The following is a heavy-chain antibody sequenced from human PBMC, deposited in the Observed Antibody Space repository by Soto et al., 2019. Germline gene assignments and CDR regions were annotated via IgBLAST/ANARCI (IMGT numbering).Heavy chain of an antibody. CDR2: ISGSGGST. CDR3: AKDRVGRGSGRLEFDY. V-gene: IGHV3-23*01. D-gene: IGHD3-10*01. J-gene: IGHJ4*02. Sequence: EVQLLESGGGLVQPGGSLRLSCAASGFTFSSYAMSWVRQAPGKGLEWVSAISGSGGSTYYADSVKGRFTISRDNSKNTLYLQMNSLRAEDTAVYYCAKDRVGRGSGRLEFDYWGQGTLVTVSS. CDR1: GFTFSSYA.